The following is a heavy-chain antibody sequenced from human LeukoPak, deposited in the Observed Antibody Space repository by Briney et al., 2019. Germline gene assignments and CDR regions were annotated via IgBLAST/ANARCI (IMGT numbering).Heavy chain of an antibody. CDR3: ARGTSSRIFGVVMPLDY. D-gene: IGHD3-3*02. CDR2: INPNSGGT. V-gene: IGHV1-2*02. Sequence: ASVKVSCKASGYTFTGYYMHWVRQAPGQGLECMGWINPNSGGTKYAQKFQGRVTMTSDTSISTAYMELSRLRSDDTAAYYCARGTSSRIFGVVMPLDYWGQGTLVTVSS. J-gene: IGHJ4*02. CDR1: GYTFTGYY.